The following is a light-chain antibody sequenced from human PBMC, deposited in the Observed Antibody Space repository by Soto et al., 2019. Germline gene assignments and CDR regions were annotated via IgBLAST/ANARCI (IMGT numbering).Light chain of an antibody. Sequence: QSVLTKPPSASGTPGQRVTISCSGSSSNIVSNYVYWYQQLPGTAPKLLIYRNNQRPSGVPDRFSGSKSGTSASLAISGLRSEDEADYYCAAWDDSLRGQVFGTGTKLTVL. J-gene: IGLJ1*01. CDR1: SSNIVSNY. V-gene: IGLV1-47*01. CDR3: AAWDDSLRGQV. CDR2: RNN.